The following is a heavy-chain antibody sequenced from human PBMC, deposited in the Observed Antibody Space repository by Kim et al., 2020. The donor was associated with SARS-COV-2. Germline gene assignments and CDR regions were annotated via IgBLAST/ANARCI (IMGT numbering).Heavy chain of an antibody. CDR3: AGHYYDSSGYRDAFDI. J-gene: IGHJ3*02. V-gene: IGHV4-61*05. Sequence: SLKSRVTISVDQSKNQFSLKLSSVTAAGTAVYYCAGHYYDSSGYRDAFDIWGQGTMVTVSS. D-gene: IGHD3-22*01.